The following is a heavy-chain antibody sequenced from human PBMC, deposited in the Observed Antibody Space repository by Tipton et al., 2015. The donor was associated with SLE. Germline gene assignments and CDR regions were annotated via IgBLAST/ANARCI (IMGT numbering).Heavy chain of an antibody. CDR2: ISTSGTTI. CDR3: ARDYYDSSGPLDI. J-gene: IGHJ3*02. CDR1: TFTFSSYE. Sequence: SLRLSCAASTFTFSSYEMMWVRQAPGKGLEWLSYISTSGTTIYYADSVKGRFTISRDNAKNSLYLQMNSLRVEDTALYYCARDYYDSSGPLDIWGQGTMVIVSS. V-gene: IGHV3-48*03. D-gene: IGHD3-22*01.